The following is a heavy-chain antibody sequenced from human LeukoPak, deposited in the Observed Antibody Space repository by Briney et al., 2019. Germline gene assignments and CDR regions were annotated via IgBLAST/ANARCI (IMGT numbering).Heavy chain of an antibody. CDR2: IKQDGSEK. CDR1: GFTFSSYW. Sequence: GGSLRLSCAASGFTFSSYWMSWVRQAPGKGLEWVANIKQDGSEKYYVDSVKGRFTISRDNAKNSLYLQMNSLRAEDTAVYYCAGDRGSGWTYYYYGMDVWGQGTTVTVSS. J-gene: IGHJ6*02. CDR3: AGDRGSGWTYYYYGMDV. D-gene: IGHD6-19*01. V-gene: IGHV3-7*05.